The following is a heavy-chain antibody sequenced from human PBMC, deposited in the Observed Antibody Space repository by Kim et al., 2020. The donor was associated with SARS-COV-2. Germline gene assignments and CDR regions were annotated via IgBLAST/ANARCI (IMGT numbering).Heavy chain of an antibody. D-gene: IGHD2-2*01. CDR3: AREPPYPSAFDI. V-gene: IGHV3-11*04. Sequence: YSDSVNGRFTISRDNAKNSLYLRMHSLRAEDTAVYYCAREPPYPSAFDIWVQGTMVTVSS. J-gene: IGHJ3*02.